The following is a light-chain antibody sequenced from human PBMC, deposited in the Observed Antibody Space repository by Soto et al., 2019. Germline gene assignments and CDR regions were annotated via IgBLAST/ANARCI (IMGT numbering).Light chain of an antibody. CDR1: DSNIGSDT. CDR3: AAWDDSLNGYV. V-gene: IGLV1-44*01. Sequence: QSVLTQPPSASGTPGQRVTISCSGSDSNIGSDTVDWYQQLPGTAPKLLIYSNNQRPSGVPDRFSGSKSGTSASLAISGLQSEDEDDYYCAAWDDSLNGYVFGSGTELAVL. CDR2: SNN. J-gene: IGLJ1*01.